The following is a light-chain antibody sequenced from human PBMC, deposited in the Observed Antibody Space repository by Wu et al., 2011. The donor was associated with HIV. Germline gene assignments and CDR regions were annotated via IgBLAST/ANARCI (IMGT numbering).Light chain of an antibody. CDR2: GAS. Sequence: EIVMTQSPAALSVSPGEGAALSCRSSESVKSNLAWYQQKSGQTPRLLIYGASTRAIGIPARFSGSGSGTDFTLTISRLEPEDFAVYYCQQYGSSPRSFGQGTKLEIK. J-gene: IGKJ2*03. CDR3: QQYGSSPRS. CDR1: ESVKSN. V-gene: IGKV3-15*01.